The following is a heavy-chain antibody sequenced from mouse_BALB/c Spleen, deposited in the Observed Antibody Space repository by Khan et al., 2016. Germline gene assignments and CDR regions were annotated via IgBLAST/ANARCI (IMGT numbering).Heavy chain of an antibody. CDR2: IRLKSDDYVT. J-gene: IGHJ2*01. CDR1: GFTFSNYW. CDR3: RILL. Sequence: EVKLEESGGGLVQPGGSMKLSCVASGFTFSNYWMNWVRQSPEKGLEWVAEIRLKSDDYVTHYAESVNGRFTITNDDSKSSVDLQMNNCRAEATGIYYCRILLWGQGTTLTVSS. V-gene: IGHV6-6*02.